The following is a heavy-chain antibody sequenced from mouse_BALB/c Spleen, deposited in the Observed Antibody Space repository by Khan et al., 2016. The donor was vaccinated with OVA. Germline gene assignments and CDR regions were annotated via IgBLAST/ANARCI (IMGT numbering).Heavy chain of an antibody. D-gene: IGHD1-2*01. V-gene: IGHV3-2*02. CDR1: GYSITSDCA. J-gene: IGHJ4*01. CDR2: ISYSGST. Sequence: EVQLQESGPGLVKPSQSLSLTCTVSGYSITSDCAWNWIRQFPGNKLEWMGYISYSGSTSYNPSLKSRISITRDTSKNQSLLQLNSVTTEDTATFYFARNYGYMDYWGPGTSVTVSS. CDR3: ARNYGYMDY.